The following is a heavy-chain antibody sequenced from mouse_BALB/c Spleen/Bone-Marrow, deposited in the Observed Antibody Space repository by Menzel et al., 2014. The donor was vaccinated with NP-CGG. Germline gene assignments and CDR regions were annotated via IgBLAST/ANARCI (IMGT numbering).Heavy chain of an antibody. CDR3: TLRWSYYAMDY. Sequence: LQQSGSELVRPGASVKLSCKASGYTFTRYWMHWVKQRPGQGLEWIGHIYPGSGSTNYDEKFKSKATLTVDTSSSTAYMQLSSLTSEDSAVYYCTLRWSYYAMDYWGQGTSVTVSS. J-gene: IGHJ4*01. CDR1: GYTFTRYW. D-gene: IGHD2-3*01. CDR2: IYPGSGST. V-gene: IGHV1S22*01.